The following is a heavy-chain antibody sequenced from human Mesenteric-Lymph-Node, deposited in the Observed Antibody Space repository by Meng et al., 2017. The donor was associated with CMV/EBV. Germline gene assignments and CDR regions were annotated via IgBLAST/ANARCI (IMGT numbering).Heavy chain of an antibody. CDR2: ISTSSTI. D-gene: IGHD6-19*01. CDR3: ARVAGDPLYYYYGMDV. CDR1: GFTFSSYA. V-gene: IGHV3-69-1*02. Sequence: GESLKISCAASGFTFSSYAMSWVRQAPGKGLEWVSSISTSSTIYFADSVKGRFTISRDNAKNSLYLQMSSLRAEDTAVYYCARVAGDPLYYYYGMDVWGQGTTVTVSS. J-gene: IGHJ6*02.